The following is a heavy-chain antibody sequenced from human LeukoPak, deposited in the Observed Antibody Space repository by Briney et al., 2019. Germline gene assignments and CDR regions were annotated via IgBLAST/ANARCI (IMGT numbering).Heavy chain of an antibody. Sequence: GASVKVSCNASGYTFTSYDINWVRQATGQGLEWMGWMNPNSGNTGYAQKFQGRVTITRNTSISTAYMELSSLRSEDTAVYYCARGLPPLDSGSWAHFGDYWGQGTLVTVSS. CDR2: MNPNSGNT. V-gene: IGHV1-8*03. J-gene: IGHJ4*02. CDR1: GYTFTSYD. CDR3: ARGLPPLDSGSWAHFGDY. D-gene: IGHD6-13*01.